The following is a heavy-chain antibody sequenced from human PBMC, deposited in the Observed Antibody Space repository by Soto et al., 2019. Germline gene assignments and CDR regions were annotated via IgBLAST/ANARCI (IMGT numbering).Heavy chain of an antibody. V-gene: IGHV3-64*01. CDR3: ARENWNDTDAFDI. CDR1: GFTFSSYA. CDR2: ISSNGGST. Sequence: PGGSLRLSCAASGFTFSSYAMHWVRQAPGKGLEYVSAISSNGGSTYYANSVKGRFTISRDNSKNTLYLQMGSLRAEDMAVYYCARENWNDTDAFDIWGQGTMVTVSS. D-gene: IGHD1-1*01. J-gene: IGHJ3*02.